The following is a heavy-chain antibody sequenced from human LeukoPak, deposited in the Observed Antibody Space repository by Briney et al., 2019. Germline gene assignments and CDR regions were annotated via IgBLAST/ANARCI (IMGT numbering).Heavy chain of an antibody. CDR2: ISGSGGTT. CDR3: ANRGSSWFDY. J-gene: IGHJ4*02. Sequence: PGGSLRLSCAASGFTFSNYAMSWVRQAPGKGLEWVSTISGSGGTTYYADSVKGRWTISRDNPKNTLFLQMNSLIAEDTAVYYCANRGSSWFDYWGQGTLVTVSS. V-gene: IGHV3-23*01. D-gene: IGHD6-13*01. CDR1: GFTFSNYA.